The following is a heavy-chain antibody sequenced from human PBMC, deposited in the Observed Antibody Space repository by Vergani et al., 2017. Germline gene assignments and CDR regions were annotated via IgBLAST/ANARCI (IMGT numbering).Heavy chain of an antibody. Sequence: QVQLQESGPGLVKPSQTLSLTCTVSGGSFSTGGQSWTWLRQSAGKGLEWIGSLSTTGGATHASHNPSLKSRVSISVDTSKSQFSLRLTSVTAADSAIYYCAGDTHSWQRADRWGQGLLVSVSS. CDR3: AGDTHSWQRADR. CDR1: GGSFSTGGQS. CDR2: LSTTGGA. J-gene: IGHJ5*02. V-gene: IGHV4-61*02. D-gene: IGHD6-13*01.